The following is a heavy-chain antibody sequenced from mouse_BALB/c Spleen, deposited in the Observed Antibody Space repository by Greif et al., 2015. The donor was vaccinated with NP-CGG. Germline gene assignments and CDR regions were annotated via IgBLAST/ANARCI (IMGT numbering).Heavy chain of an antibody. CDR3: ARGGWPFAY. Sequence: QVQLKQSGAELAKPGASVKMSCKAPGYTFTSYWMHWVKQRPGQGLEWIGYINPSTGYTEYNQKFKDKATLTADKSSSTAYMQLSSLTSEDSAVYYCARGGWPFAYWGQGTLVTVSA. CDR2: INPSTGYT. V-gene: IGHV1-7*01. D-gene: IGHD1-1*02. CDR1: GYTFTSYW. J-gene: IGHJ3*01.